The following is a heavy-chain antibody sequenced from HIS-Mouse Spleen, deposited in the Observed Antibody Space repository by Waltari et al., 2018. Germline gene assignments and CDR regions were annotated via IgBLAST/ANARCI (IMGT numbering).Heavy chain of an antibody. J-gene: IGHJ4*02. V-gene: IGHV2-70*15. CDR3: ARIAEGYSSGWYAFDY. D-gene: IGHD6-19*01. CDR2: IDWDDDK. CDR1: GFSLSTSRIF. Sequence: QVTLRESGPALLKPTQTLTLPCSFSGFSLSTSRIFVCWIRPPPGKALEWLARIDWDDDKYYSTSLKTRLTISKDTYKNQVVLTMTNMDPVDTATYYCARIAEGYSSGWYAFDYWGQGTLVTVSS.